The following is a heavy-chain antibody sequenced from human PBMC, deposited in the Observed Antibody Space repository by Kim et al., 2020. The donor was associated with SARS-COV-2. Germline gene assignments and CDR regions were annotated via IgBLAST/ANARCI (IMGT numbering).Heavy chain of an antibody. CDR3: ARDRAIWYYYDSSGYLNAFDI. CDR2: IYYSGST. Sequence: SETLSLTCTVSGVSISSGGYYWSWIRQHPGKGLEWIGYIYYSGSTYYNPSLKSRVTISVDTSKNQFSLKLSSVTAADTAVYYCARDRAIWYYYDSSGYLNAFDIWGQGTMVTVSS. CDR1: GVSISSGGYY. V-gene: IGHV4-31*03. D-gene: IGHD3-22*01. J-gene: IGHJ3*02.